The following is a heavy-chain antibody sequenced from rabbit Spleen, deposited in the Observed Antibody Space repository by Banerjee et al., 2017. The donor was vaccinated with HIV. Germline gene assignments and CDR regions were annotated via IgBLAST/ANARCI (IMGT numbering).Heavy chain of an antibody. V-gene: IGHV1S45*01. CDR2: INAVTGKA. CDR1: GVSLSSNYY. D-gene: IGHD8-1*01. CDR3: ARDAASSFSSYGMDL. Sequence: QELLVESGGGLVQPEGSLTLTCKASGVSLSSNYYMCWVRQAPGKGLEWIACINAVTGKAVYATWATGRFTISKTSSTTVTLQVTSLTDADTATYFCARDAASSFSSYGMDLWGPGTLVTVS. J-gene: IGHJ6*01.